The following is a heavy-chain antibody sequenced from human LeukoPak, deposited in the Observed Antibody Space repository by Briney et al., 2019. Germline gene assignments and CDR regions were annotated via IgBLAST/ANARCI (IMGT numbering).Heavy chain of an antibody. CDR2: ISGSGGST. J-gene: IGHJ4*02. V-gene: IGHV3-23*01. CDR1: GFTFSSYA. CDR3: AKGRRSSGYYYYFDY. D-gene: IGHD3-22*01. Sequence: AGSLRLSCAASGFTFSSYAMSWVRQAPGKGLEWVSAISGSGGSTYYADSVKGRFTISRDNSKNMLYLQMNSLRAEDTAVYYCAKGRRSSGYYYYFDYWGQGTLVTVSS.